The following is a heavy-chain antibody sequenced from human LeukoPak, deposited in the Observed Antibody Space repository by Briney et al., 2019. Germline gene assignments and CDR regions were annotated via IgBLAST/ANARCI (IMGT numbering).Heavy chain of an antibody. D-gene: IGHD3-16*02. CDR2: IYHSGST. CDR3: ARDPMITFGGVIVNPFFDY. CDR1: GGSISSSSYY. Sequence: SETLSLTCTVSGGSISSSSYYWGWIRQPPGKGLEWIGSIYHSGSTYYNPSLKSRVTISVDTSKNQFSLKLSSVTAADTAVYYCARDPMITFGGVIVNPFFDYWGQGTLVTVSS. V-gene: IGHV4-39*07. J-gene: IGHJ4*02.